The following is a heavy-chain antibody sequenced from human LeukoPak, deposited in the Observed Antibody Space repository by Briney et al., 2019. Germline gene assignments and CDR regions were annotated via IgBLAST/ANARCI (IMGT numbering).Heavy chain of an antibody. J-gene: IGHJ3*02. Sequence: GESLKISCKGSGYSFTSYWIGWVRQMPGKGLEWMGIIYPGDSDTRYSPSFQGQVTISADKSISTAYLQWSSLKASDTAMYYCARQLGQYYDSSGYYYLGIWGQGTMVTVSS. CDR3: ARQLGQYYDSSGYYYLGI. CDR1: GYSFTSYW. D-gene: IGHD3-22*01. CDR2: IYPGDSDT. V-gene: IGHV5-51*01.